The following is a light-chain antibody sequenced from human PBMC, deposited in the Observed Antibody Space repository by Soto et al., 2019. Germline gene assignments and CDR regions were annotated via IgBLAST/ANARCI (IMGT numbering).Light chain of an antibody. V-gene: IGKV3-20*01. Sequence: EIVLTQSPGTLSLSPGERATLSCRASQSVSSTFLAWYQQKPGQAPRLLIYGASRRAAGIPDRISGSGSGTDFTLTISRLEPEDFAIYYRQQYGTSPLTFGQGTKVDIK. J-gene: IGKJ1*01. CDR2: GAS. CDR3: QQYGTSPLT. CDR1: QSVSSTF.